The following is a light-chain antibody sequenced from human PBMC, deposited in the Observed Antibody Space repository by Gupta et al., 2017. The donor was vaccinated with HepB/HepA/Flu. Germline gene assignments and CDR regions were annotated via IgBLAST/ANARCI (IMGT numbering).Light chain of an antibody. Sequence: DIHLTLSPSSLSASVGDRVTITCRASQSFTTYLNWYQQKPGKAPSLLIYAASSLQSGVPSRCSGSGSGTDFTLTITSLQPEDFATYYCQQSYSTPYTFGPGTKLEIK. V-gene: IGKV1-39*01. CDR3: QQSYSTPYT. CDR2: AAS. CDR1: QSFTTY. J-gene: IGKJ2*01.